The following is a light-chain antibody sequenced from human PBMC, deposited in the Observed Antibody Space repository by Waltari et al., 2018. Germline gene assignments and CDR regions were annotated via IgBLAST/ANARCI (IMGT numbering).Light chain of an antibody. Sequence: DIVMTQSPLSLPVTPGEPASISCRSSQRLLHSNGDNYLDWYLQKPGQSPQLLLYLGSNRASGVADRFSGSASGTDFTLKISRVEAEDVVVYFCMQALQTPRSFGQGTKAEIK. CDR3: MQALQTPRS. CDR2: LGS. CDR1: QRLLHSNGDNY. V-gene: IGKV2-28*01. J-gene: IGKJ1*01.